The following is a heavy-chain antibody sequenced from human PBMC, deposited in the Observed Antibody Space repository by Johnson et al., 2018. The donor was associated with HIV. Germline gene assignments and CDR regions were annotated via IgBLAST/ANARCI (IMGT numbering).Heavy chain of an antibody. CDR2: ISSSGSTI. CDR1: GFTFSDYY. V-gene: IGHV3-11*01. J-gene: IGHJ3*02. D-gene: IGHD4-11*01. Sequence: HVQLVESGGGLVKPGGSLRLSCAASGFTFSDYYMSWIRQAPGKGLEWVSYISSSGSTIYYADSVKGRFTISRDNAKNSLYVQMNSLRAEDTAVYYCAKDTYSHRLTVTESGFDIWGQGTMVTVSS. CDR3: AKDTYSHRLTVTESGFDI.